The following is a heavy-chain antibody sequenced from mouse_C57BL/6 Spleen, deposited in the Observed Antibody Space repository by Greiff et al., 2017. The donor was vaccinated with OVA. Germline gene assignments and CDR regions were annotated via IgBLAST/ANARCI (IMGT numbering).Heavy chain of an antibody. D-gene: IGHD2-1*01. Sequence: EVKLMESGGGLVKPGGSLKLSCAASGFTFSSYAMSWVRQTPEKRLEWVATISDGGSYTYYPDNVKGRFTISRDNAKNNLYLQMSHLKSEDTAMYYCAREPGGGNSFYAMDYWGQGTSVTVSS. CDR3: AREPGGGNSFYAMDY. CDR1: GFTFSSYA. V-gene: IGHV5-4*01. CDR2: ISDGGSYT. J-gene: IGHJ4*01.